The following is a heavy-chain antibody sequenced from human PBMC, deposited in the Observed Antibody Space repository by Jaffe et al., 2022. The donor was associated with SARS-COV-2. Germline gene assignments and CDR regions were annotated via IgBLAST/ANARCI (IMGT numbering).Heavy chain of an antibody. CDR1: GGTFSSYT. V-gene: IGHV1-69*02. D-gene: IGHD6-13*01. Sequence: QVQLVQSGAEVKKPGSSVKVSCKASGGTFSSYTISWVRQAPGQGLEWMGRIIPILGIANYAQKFQGRVTITADKSTSTAYMELSSLRSEDTAVYYCARVGLEAAAPFDYWGQGTLVTVSS. CDR2: IIPILGIA. J-gene: IGHJ4*02. CDR3: ARVGLEAAAPFDY.